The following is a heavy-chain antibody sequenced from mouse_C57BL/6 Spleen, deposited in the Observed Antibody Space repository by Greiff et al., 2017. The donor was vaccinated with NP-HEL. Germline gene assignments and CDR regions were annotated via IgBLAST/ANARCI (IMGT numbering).Heavy chain of an antibody. J-gene: IGHJ2*01. V-gene: IGHV1-82*01. CDR3: AINYEFDY. CDR1: GYAFSSSW. CDR2: IYPGDGDT. Sequence: QVQLQQSGPELVKPGASVKISCKASGYAFSSSWMNWVKQRPGKGLEWIGRIYPGDGDTNYNGKFKGKATLTADKSSSTAYMQLSSLTSEDSAVYFCAINYEFDYWGQGTTLTVSS. D-gene: IGHD1-1*01.